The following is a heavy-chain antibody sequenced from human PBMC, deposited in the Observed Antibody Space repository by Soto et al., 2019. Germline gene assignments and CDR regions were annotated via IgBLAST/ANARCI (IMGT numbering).Heavy chain of an antibody. D-gene: IGHD3-22*01. CDR3: ARDRGYYDSSGYKYFDY. CDR1: GGTFSSYA. V-gene: IGHV1-69*06. J-gene: IGHJ4*02. Sequence: GASVKVSCKASGGTFSSYAISWVRQAPGQGLEWMGGIIPIFGTANYAQKFQGRVTITADKSTSTAYMELSSLRSEDTAVYYCARDRGYYDSSGYKYFDYWGQGTLVTVSS. CDR2: IIPIFGTA.